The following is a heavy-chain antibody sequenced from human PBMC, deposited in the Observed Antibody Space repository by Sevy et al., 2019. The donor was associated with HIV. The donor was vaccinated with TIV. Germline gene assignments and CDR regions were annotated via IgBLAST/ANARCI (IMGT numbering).Heavy chain of an antibody. V-gene: IGHV1-2*02. CDR1: GYTFIAHY. CDR3: ARVQRGGVPDY. D-gene: IGHD3-10*01. CDR2: ISPDSGDT. J-gene: IGHJ4*02. Sequence: ASVKVSCTSSGYTFIAHYLHWVRQAPGQGLEWMVWISPDSGDTKYTEKFQGRVTMTRDTSISTAYMELITLRSDDTAVYFCARVQRGGVPDYWGQGTLVTVSS.